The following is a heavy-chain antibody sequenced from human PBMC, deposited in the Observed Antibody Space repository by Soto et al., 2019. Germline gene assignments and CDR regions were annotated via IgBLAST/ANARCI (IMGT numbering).Heavy chain of an antibody. CDR2: IYWDDDK. D-gene: IGHD2-2*01. CDR1: GFSLTTSGVG. CDR3: ARTFYLSSVYYFDF. Sequence: QITLEESGPTLVKPTQTLTLTCTFSGFSLTTSGVGVGWIRQPPGEALEWLALIYWDDDKRYSPSLESRLTISKDTSENQGVLTLTNMDTVDTATYYCARTFYLSSVYYFDFWGQGTLVTVSS. J-gene: IGHJ4*02. V-gene: IGHV2-5*02.